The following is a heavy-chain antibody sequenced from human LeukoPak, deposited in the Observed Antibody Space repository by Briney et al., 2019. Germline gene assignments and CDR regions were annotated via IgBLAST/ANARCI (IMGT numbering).Heavy chain of an antibody. CDR2: MNPNSGNT. CDR1: GYTFTSYD. Sequence: ASVKVSCKASGYTFTSYDINWVRQATGQGLEWMGWMNPNSGNTGYAQKFQGRVTMTRNTSISTAYMELSSLRSEDTAVYYCARGGDIVVVPAADFDYWGQGTLVTVSS. J-gene: IGHJ4*02. V-gene: IGHV1-8*01. CDR3: ARGGDIVVVPAADFDY. D-gene: IGHD2-2*01.